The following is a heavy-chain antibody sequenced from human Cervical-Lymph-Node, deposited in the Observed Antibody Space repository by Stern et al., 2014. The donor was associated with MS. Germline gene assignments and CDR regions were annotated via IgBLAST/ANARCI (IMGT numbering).Heavy chain of an antibody. J-gene: IGHJ6*02. V-gene: IGHV4/OR15-8*02. CDR2: IYPSGHP. D-gene: IGHD3-10*01. Sequence: QLQESGPGLVKPSGTLSLTCVVSGGSISSSSWWSWVRQPPGKGLEWIGAIYPSGHPQSAPSLKGRVTISLDESKNHLSLKLTSVTAADTAVYYCARADRAISYYGSGTYDYYYYGMDVWGQGTTVTVSS. CDR1: GGSISSSSW. CDR3: ARADRAISYYGSGTYDYYYYGMDV.